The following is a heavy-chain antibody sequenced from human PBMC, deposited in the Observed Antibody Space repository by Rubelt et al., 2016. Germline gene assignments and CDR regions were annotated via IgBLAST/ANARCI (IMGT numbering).Heavy chain of an antibody. Sequence: GESLKISCKGSGYSFTSYWIGWVRQMPGKGLEWMGIIHPGDSDTRYSPSFQGQVTISADKSISTAYLQWSSLEASDTAMYYCARLITMVRGVIRYYYGMDVWGQGTTVTVSS. CDR1: GYSFTSYW. V-gene: IGHV5-51*01. J-gene: IGHJ6*02. CDR2: IHPGDSDT. CDR3: ARLITMVRGVIRYYYGMDV. D-gene: IGHD3-10*01.